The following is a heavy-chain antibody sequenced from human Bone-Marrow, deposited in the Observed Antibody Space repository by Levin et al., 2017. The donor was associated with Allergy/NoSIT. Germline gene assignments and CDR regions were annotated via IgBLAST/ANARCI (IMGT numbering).Heavy chain of an antibody. J-gene: IGHJ4*02. CDR1: GDSINNSPDY. CDR3: SRQSRHGGYY. D-gene: IGHD5-12*01. Sequence: PSETLSLTCTVSGDSINNSPDYWDWIRQPPGKGLEWIGDIHYTGSTDYFPSLKSRVTISVDTSNNQFSLELTSVTAADTAVYYCSRQSRHGGYYWGQGILVTVAS. CDR2: IHYTGST. V-gene: IGHV4-39*01.